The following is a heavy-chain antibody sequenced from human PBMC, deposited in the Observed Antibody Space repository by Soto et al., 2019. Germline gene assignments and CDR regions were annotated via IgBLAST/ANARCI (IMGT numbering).Heavy chain of an antibody. V-gene: IGHV3-33*01. CDR3: ARAPGPVYYDFWRGHELIDY. Sequence: PGGSLRIPCAASGFTFSSYGMHWVRQGPGKGLEWLAVIWYDGSNKYYADSVKGRFTISRDNSKNTLYLQMNSLRAEDTAVYYCARAPGPVYYDFWRGHELIDYWGQGTLVTVSS. CDR2: IWYDGSNK. D-gene: IGHD3-3*01. J-gene: IGHJ4*02. CDR1: GFTFSSYG.